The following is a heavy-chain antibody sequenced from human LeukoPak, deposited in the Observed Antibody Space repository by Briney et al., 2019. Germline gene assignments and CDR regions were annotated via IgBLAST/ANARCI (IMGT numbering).Heavy chain of an antibody. Sequence: ASVKVSCRASGGTFSNYNFDWVRQALGQGLEWMGGIIPIFGTSNYAQKFQGKVTITADKSTSTAYMELSSLRSEDTAVYYCATSNPIAARPDDQNNDYWGQGTLVTVSS. CDR2: IIPIFGTS. J-gene: IGHJ4*02. CDR3: ATSNPIAARPDDQNNDY. D-gene: IGHD6-6*01. CDR1: GGTFSNYN. V-gene: IGHV1-69*06.